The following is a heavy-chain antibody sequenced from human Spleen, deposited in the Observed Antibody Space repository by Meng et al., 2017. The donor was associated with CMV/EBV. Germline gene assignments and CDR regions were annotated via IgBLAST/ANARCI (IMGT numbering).Heavy chain of an antibody. V-gene: IGHV3-21*01. CDR3: ARGAAAGNRWFDP. CDR1: GFTFSSKS. J-gene: IGHJ5*02. CDR2: ISSSSSYI. Sequence: AASGFTFSSKSMNGVRQAPGKGLEWVSSISSSSSYIYYADSVKGRFTISRDNAKNSLYLQMNSLRAEDTAVYYCARGAAAGNRWFDPWGQGTLVTVSS. D-gene: IGHD6-13*01.